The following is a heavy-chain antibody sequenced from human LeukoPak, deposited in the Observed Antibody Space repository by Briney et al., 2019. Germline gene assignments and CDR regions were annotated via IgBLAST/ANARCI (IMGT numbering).Heavy chain of an antibody. Sequence: SETLSLTCTVSGGSISSYYWSWIRQPAGKGLEWIGRIYTSGSTNYNPSLKSRVTMSVDTSKNQFSLKLSSVTAADTAVYCCARAGAYGGKGYLDYWGQGTLVTVSS. V-gene: IGHV4-4*07. CDR1: GGSISSYY. CDR2: IYTSGST. D-gene: IGHD4-23*01. CDR3: ARAGAYGGKGYLDY. J-gene: IGHJ4*02.